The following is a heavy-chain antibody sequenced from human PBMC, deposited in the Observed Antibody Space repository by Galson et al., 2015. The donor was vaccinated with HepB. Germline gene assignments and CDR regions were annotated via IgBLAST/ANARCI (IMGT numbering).Heavy chain of an antibody. D-gene: IGHD1-26*01. CDR3: ASRIGSYSFFDY. CDR1: GGTFSSYA. J-gene: IGHJ4*02. V-gene: IGHV1-69*13. Sequence: SVKVSCKASGGTFSSYAISWVRQAPGQGLEWMGGIIPIFGTANYAQKFQGRVTITADESTSTAYMELSSLRSEDTAVYYCASRIGSYSFFDYWGQGTLVTVSS. CDR2: IIPIFGTA.